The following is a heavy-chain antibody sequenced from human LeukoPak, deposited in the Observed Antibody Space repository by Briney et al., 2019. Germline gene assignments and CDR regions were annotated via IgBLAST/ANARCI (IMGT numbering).Heavy chain of an antibody. CDR3: PTVKGARVRASIDAFDI. Sequence: GGSLRLSCAASGFTFSNAWMSWVRQAPGKGLEWVGRIKSKTDGGTTDYAAPVKGRFTISRDDSKNTLYLQMNSLKTEDTAVYYCPTVKGARVRASIDAFDIWGKGTMVTVSS. CDR2: IKSKTDGGTT. D-gene: IGHD3-10*01. V-gene: IGHV3-15*01. J-gene: IGHJ3*02. CDR1: GFTFSNAW.